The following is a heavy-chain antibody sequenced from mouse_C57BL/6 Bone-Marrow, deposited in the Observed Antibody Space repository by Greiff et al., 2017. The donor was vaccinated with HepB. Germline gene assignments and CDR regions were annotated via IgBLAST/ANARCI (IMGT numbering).Heavy chain of an antibody. V-gene: IGHV1-50*01. CDR1: GYTFTSYW. CDR3: ARGGYDYDWYFDV. D-gene: IGHD2-4*01. J-gene: IGHJ1*03. Sequence: QVQLQQPGAELVKPGASVKLSCKASGYTFTSYWMQWVKQRPGQGLEWIGEIDPSDSYTNYNQKFKGKATLTVDTSSSTAYMQLSSLTSEDSAVYYCARGGYDYDWYFDVWGTGTTVTVSS. CDR2: IDPSDSYT.